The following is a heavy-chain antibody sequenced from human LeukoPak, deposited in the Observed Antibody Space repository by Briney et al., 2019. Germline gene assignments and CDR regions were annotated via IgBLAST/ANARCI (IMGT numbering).Heavy chain of an antibody. CDR1: GYTFTSYG. Sequence: GASVKVSCKASGYTFTSYGISWVRQAPGQGLEWMGWISAYNGNTNYAQKLQGRVTMTTDTSTSTAYMELRSLRSDDTAVYYCARDDLIGYGYAVFDPWGQGTLVTVSS. CDR3: ARDDLIGYGYAVFDP. V-gene: IGHV1-18*01. J-gene: IGHJ5*02. D-gene: IGHD5-18*01. CDR2: ISAYNGNT.